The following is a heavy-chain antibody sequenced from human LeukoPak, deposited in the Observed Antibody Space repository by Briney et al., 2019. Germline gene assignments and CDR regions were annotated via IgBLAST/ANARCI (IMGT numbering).Heavy chain of an antibody. V-gene: IGHV3-48*04. CDR3: ARDNSSSGGNAFDI. CDR1: GFTFSSYA. Sequence: GGSLRLSCAASGFTFSSYAMSWVRQAPGKGLEWVSYISSSGSTIYYADSVKGRFTISRDNAKNSLYLQMNSLRAEDTAVYYCARDNSSSGGNAFDIWGQGTVVTVSS. J-gene: IGHJ3*02. D-gene: IGHD6-6*01. CDR2: ISSSGSTI.